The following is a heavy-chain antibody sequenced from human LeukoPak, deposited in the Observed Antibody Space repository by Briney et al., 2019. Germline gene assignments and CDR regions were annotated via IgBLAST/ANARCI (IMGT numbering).Heavy chain of an antibody. V-gene: IGHV1-46*01. J-gene: IGHJ3*02. CDR2: INPSGGST. CDR1: GYTFTNYY. D-gene: IGHD2-15*01. CDR3: ARGYCSGGGCSVLDAFDI. Sequence: ASVKVSCKTSGYTFTNYYIHWVRRAPGQGLEWMGKINPSGGSTSYPQKFQGRVTMTRDTSTTTVYMELSTLRSEDTAIYYCARGYCSGGGCSVLDAFDIWGQGTMVTVSS.